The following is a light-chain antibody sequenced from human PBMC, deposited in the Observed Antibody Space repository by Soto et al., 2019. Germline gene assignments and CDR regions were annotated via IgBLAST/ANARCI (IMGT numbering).Light chain of an antibody. CDR2: AAS. CDR3: QQSYSTPWT. J-gene: IGKJ1*01. V-gene: IGKV1-39*01. CDR1: QSISSY. Sequence: DIQMTQSPSSLSASVGDRVTITCRASQSISSYLNWYQQKPGKAPKLLISAASRVQSGAPSRFSGSVSGTDFTLMISSLQPEDIATYYCQQSYSTPWTFGQWTKVEIK.